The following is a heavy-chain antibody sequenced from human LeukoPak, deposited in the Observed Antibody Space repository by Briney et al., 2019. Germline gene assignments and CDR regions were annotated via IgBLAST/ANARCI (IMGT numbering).Heavy chain of an antibody. J-gene: IGHJ6*02. CDR3: ARRQLLKDYDGIDI. CDR2: ISSSGSTI. CDR1: GFTFSSYE. Sequence: GGSLRLSCAASGFTFSSYEMNWVRQAPGKGLEWVSYISSSGSTIYYADSVKGRFTISRDNAKHSLYLQMNSQRADDTAVYYCARRQLLKDYDGIDIWGQGTTVSVSS. D-gene: IGHD2-2*01. V-gene: IGHV3-48*03.